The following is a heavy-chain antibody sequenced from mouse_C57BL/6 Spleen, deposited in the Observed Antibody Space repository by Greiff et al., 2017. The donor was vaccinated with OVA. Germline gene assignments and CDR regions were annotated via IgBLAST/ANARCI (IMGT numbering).Heavy chain of an antibody. D-gene: IGHD1-1*02. CDR3: ARKGYGS. J-gene: IGHJ2*01. CDR2: IYPGGGST. V-gene: IGHV1-55*01. Sequence: QVQLQQPGAELVQPGASVKMSCTASGYPFTSYWITWVKQRPGQGLAWIGDIYPGGGSTNYNEKLKSKATLTVDTSYSTAYKQRSSLTSADSAVYYCARKGYGSWGQGTTLTVSS. CDR1: GYPFTSYW.